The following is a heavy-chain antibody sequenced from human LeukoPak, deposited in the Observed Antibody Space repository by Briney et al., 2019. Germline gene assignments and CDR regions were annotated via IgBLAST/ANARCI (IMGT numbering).Heavy chain of an antibody. Sequence: SETLSLTCTVSGGSISSYYWSWIRQPAGKGLEWIGRICTSGSTNYNPSLKSRVTMSVDTSKNQFSLKLSPVTAADTAVYYCARGVAGTSYYYYGMDVWGQGTTVTVSS. J-gene: IGHJ6*02. CDR2: ICTSGST. V-gene: IGHV4-4*07. CDR3: ARGVAGTSYYYYGMDV. CDR1: GGSISSYY. D-gene: IGHD6-19*01.